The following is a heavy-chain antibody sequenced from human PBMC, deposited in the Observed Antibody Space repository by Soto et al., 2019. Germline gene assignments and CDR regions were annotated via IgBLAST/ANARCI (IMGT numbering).Heavy chain of an antibody. J-gene: IGHJ4*02. V-gene: IGHV3-33*01. CDR2: IWYDGSNK. CDR3: ARIGGVVVDFASWYFDY. Sequence: LRLSCAASGFTFSSYGMHWVRQAPGKGLEWVAVIWYDGSNKYYADSVKGRFTISRDNSKNTLYLQMNSLRAEDTAVYYCARIGGVVVDFASWYFDYWGQGTLVTVSS. D-gene: IGHD3-22*01. CDR1: GFTFSSYG.